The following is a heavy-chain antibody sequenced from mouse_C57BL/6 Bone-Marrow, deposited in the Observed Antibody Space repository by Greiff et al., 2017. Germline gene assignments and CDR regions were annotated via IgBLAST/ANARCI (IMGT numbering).Heavy chain of an antibody. J-gene: IGHJ4*01. CDR3: ERRRLLELLDY. CDR2: FHPYNDDT. CDR1: GYTFTTYS. V-gene: IGHV1-47*01. Sequence: QVQLQQSGAELVKPGASVKMSCKASGYTFTTYSIEWMKQNHGKSLEWIGNFHPYNDDTKYNEKFKGKATLTVDKSSSTAYLELSRLTSVDSAVYYGERRRLLELLDYWGQGTSVTVSS. D-gene: IGHD2-3*01.